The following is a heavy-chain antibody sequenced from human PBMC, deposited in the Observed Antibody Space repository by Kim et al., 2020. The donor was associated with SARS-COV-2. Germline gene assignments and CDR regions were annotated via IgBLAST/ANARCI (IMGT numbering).Heavy chain of an antibody. V-gene: IGHV3-30*18. CDR3: AKEKVGVNRLQPYYYGLDV. Sequence: GGSLRLSCAASGFPFSNFAIHWVRQAPGKGLEWVALISHDGSDQYYADSVKGRFTISRDNSKNTLYVQMNSLRAEDTAVYYCAKEKVGVNRLQPYYYGLDVWGQGTTVTVSS. CDR2: ISHDGSDQ. D-gene: IGHD3-10*01. CDR1: GFPFSNFA. J-gene: IGHJ6*02.